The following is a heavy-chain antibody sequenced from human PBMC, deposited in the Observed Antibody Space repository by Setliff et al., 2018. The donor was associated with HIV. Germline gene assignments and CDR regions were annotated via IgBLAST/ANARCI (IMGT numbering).Heavy chain of an antibody. V-gene: IGHV3-15*07. CDR3: ATGPLDY. CDR1: GIIFTGAW. Sequence: GGSLRLSCTTSGIIFTGAWMNWVRRAPGKGLEWVGLIKHNSDGGTTDFAAPVKGRFTISRDDSKNTVYLQMNSLKIDDTGLYYCATGPLDYWGQGTLVTVSS. CDR2: IKHNSDGGTT. J-gene: IGHJ4*02.